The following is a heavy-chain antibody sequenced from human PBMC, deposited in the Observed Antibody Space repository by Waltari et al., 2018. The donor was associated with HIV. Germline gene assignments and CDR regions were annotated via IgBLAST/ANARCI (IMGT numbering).Heavy chain of an antibody. J-gene: IGHJ6*02. CDR2: ISWNSGDI. CDR3: VKDGASTIFGVLNGMDV. V-gene: IGHV3-9*01. CDR1: GITFDDYA. D-gene: IGHD3-3*01. Sequence: EVQLVGSGGGSVQPGRSLRLSCTASGITFDDYAIPSVRQPPGKGLEWVSGISWNSGDIAYADSVKGRFTISRDNTKNSLFLQMNSVRVEDTALYYCVKDGASTIFGVLNGMDVWGQGTTVTVSS.